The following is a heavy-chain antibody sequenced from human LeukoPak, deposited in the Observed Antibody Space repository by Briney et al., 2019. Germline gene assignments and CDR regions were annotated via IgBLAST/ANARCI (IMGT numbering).Heavy chain of an antibody. CDR2: ISAYNGNT. V-gene: IGHV1-18*01. CDR3: ARDYSTDILTPSHYYYGMDV. Sequence: GASVKVSCKASGYTFTSYGISWVRQAPGQGLEWMGWISAYNGNTNYAQKLQGRVTMTTDTSTSTAYMELRSLRSDDTAVYYCARDYSTDILTPSHYYYGMDVWGQGTTVTVSS. J-gene: IGHJ6*02. CDR1: GYTFTSYG. D-gene: IGHD3-9*01.